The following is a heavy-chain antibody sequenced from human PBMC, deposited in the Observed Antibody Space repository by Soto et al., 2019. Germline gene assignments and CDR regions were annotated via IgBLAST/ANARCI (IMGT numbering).Heavy chain of an antibody. CDR1: GYTFTYRY. CDR2: MNPNSGNT. V-gene: IGHV1-8*02. Sequence: ASVKVSCKASGYTFTYRYLHWVRQATGQGLEWMGWMNPNSGNTGYAQKFQGRVTMTRNTSISTAYMELSSLRSEDTAVYYCARSGDYYDSSGYYHYYYYGMDVWG. D-gene: IGHD3-22*01. J-gene: IGHJ6*02. CDR3: ARSGDYYDSSGYYHYYYYGMDV.